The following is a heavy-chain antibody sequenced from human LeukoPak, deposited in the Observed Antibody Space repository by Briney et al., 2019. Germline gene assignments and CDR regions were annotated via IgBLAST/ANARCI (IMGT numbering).Heavy chain of an antibody. D-gene: IGHD4-17*01. CDR3: ARGITTVTTNTIANWFDP. J-gene: IGHJ5*02. CDR1: GGSISSGSYY. CDR2: IYTSGST. V-gene: IGHV4-61*02. Sequence: SETLSLTCTVSGGSISSGSYYWGWIRQPAGKGLEWIGRIYTSGSTNYNPSLKSRVTISVDTSKNQFSLKLSSVTAADTAVYYCARGITTVTTNTIANWFDPWGQGTLATVSS.